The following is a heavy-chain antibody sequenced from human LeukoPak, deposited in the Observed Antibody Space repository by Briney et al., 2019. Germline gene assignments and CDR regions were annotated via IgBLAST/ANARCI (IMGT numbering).Heavy chain of an antibody. CDR2: FGSTGNT. Sequence: PGGSLRLSCAASGFTFSRYDMHWVRQATGKGLEWVSAFGSTGNTYYSGAVKGRFTISRENAKNSFYLQMNSLRAGDTAVYYCAREGCDEAFDIWGHGTMVTVSS. CDR1: GFTFSRYD. V-gene: IGHV3-13*01. CDR3: AREGCDEAFDI. J-gene: IGHJ3*02. D-gene: IGHD2-15*01.